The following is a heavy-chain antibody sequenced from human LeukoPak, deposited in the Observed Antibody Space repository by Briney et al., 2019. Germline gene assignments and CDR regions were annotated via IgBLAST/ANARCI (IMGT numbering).Heavy chain of an antibody. CDR1: GGSVSSYY. V-gene: IGHV4-39*01. CDR3: ARQRFYNSGSDYWRLHYFDY. Sequence: SETLSLTCSVSGGSVSSYYWSWIRQPPGKGLEWIGSMYYSGSTYYNPSLKSRVTISVDTSNNQFSLKLSSVTAADTAVYYCARQRFYNSGSDYWRLHYFDYWGQGTLVTVSS. J-gene: IGHJ4*02. CDR2: MYYSGST. D-gene: IGHD3-10*01.